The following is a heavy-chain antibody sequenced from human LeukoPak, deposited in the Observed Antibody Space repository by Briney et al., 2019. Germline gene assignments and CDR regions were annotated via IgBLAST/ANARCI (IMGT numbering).Heavy chain of an antibody. CDR2: ISSYNGNT. Sequence: ASVKVSCKASGYTFTSSDISWVRQAPGQGLEWMGSISSYNGNTNYAQNLQGRATMTADTSTSTAYMELRSLRSDDTAVYYCARAPVNMVRGVSYYYYAMDVWGKGTTVTVSS. V-gene: IGHV1-18*04. CDR3: ARAPVNMVRGVSYYYYAMDV. D-gene: IGHD3-10*01. CDR1: GYTFTSSD. J-gene: IGHJ6*04.